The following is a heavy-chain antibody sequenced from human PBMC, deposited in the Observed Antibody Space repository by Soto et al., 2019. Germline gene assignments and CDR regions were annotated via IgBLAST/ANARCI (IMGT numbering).Heavy chain of an antibody. Sequence: QVQLVQSGAEVKKPGSSVKFSCKASGGTFSSYAINWVRQAPGQGLEWMGGSIPIFGTADYAQKFQGRVTITADESTSTAYMELSSLRSEDTAVYYCARAVAGGVYYYYGMDVWGQGTTVTVSS. CDR2: SIPIFGTA. J-gene: IGHJ6*02. V-gene: IGHV1-69*12. D-gene: IGHD6-19*01. CDR1: GGTFSSYA. CDR3: ARAVAGGVYYYYGMDV.